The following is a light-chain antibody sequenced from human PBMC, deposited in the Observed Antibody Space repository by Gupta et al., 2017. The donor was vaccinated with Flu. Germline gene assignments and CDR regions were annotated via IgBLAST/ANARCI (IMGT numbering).Light chain of an antibody. V-gene: IGLV3-21*02. Sequence: SSVLTQPPSVSVAPGQTAKITCGEDDIGSNSVNWYQQKPGHAPVLVVYDDDERPSGSPERCSGSNSGTTATLSISRVEAGDEADYYCQVWDSRGDNLWVFGGGTKLTVL. J-gene: IGLJ3*02. CDR3: QVWDSRGDNLWV. CDR2: DDD. CDR1: DIGSNS.